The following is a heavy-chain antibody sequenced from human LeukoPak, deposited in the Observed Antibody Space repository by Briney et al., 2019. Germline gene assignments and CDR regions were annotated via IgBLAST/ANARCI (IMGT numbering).Heavy chain of an antibody. J-gene: IGHJ3*01. Sequence: PGGSLRLSCAASGFSFRTYAMHWVRQAAGKGLEWVALIWHDGTYVSYADSVKGRFTISRDNSKDTLYLQMNSLRDEDTALYYCAAEFYSGTYGSAAFDFWGQGTVVTVSS. CDR1: GFSFRTYA. V-gene: IGHV3-33*01. CDR2: IWHDGTYV. D-gene: IGHD1-26*01. CDR3: AAEFYSGTYGSAAFDF.